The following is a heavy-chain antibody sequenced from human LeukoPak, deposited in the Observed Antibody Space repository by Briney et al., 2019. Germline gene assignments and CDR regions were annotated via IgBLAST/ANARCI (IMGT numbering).Heavy chain of an antibody. CDR2: IDGDGSTE. V-gene: IGHV3-7*01. CDR3: ARGGAAFAESVY. CDR1: GFTLSSYW. D-gene: IGHD3-3*01. J-gene: IGHJ4*02. Sequence: PGGSLRLSCVASGFTLSSYWMSWVRQAPGKGLEWVANIDGDGSTEACVDSLKGRFTISRDNAKNSLYLQMNNLRVEDTAVYYCARGGAAFAESVYWGQGTLVTVSS.